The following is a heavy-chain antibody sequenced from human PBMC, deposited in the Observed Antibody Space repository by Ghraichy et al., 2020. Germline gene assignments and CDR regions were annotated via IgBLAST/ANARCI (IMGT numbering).Heavy chain of an antibody. CDR2: IHYSGST. CDR1: GDSIKSYY. V-gene: IGHV4-59*01. CDR3: ARDHFGDYGNYFDF. J-gene: IGHJ4*02. D-gene: IGHD4-17*01. Sequence: SETLSLTCSISGDSIKSYYWSWIRQSPGKGLEWIGYIHYSGSTDYNPSLRGRVDTSVDTSKNQFSLNMNSLTAADTAVYYCARDHFGDYGNYFDFWGQGTLVTVSS.